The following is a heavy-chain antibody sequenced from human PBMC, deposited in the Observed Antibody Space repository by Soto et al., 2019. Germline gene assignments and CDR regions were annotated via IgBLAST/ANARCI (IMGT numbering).Heavy chain of an antibody. V-gene: IGHV1-18*01. CDR1: GYTFTSYG. CDR2: ISAYNGNT. J-gene: IGHJ6*04. CDR3: ARHRRSAAAIFGGVIEKPYYYYGMDV. Sequence: ASVKVSCKASGYTFTSYGISWVRQAPGQGLEWMGWISAYNGNTNYAQKLQGRVTMTTDTSTSTAYMELRSLRSDDTAVYYCARHRRSAAAIFGGVIEKPYYYYGMDVGGKGT. D-gene: IGHD3-3*01.